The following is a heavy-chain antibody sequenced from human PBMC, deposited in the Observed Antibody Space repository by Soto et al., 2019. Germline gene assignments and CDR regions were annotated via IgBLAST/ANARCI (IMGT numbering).Heavy chain of an antibody. CDR3: ARESEDLTSNFDY. CDR2: ISSTTNYI. CDR1: GFTFTRYS. J-gene: IGHJ4*02. V-gene: IGHV3-21*01. Sequence: GGSLRLSCAASGFTFTRYSMNWVRQAPGKGLEWVSSISSTTNYIYYADSMKGRFTVSRDNAKNSVYLEMNSLSAEDTALYYCARESEDLTSNFDYWGQGALVTVSS.